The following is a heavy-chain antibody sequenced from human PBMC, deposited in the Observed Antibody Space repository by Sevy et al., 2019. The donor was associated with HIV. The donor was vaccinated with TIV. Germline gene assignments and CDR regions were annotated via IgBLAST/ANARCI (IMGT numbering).Heavy chain of an antibody. CDR2: IYHSGST. D-gene: IGHD6-13*01. CDR3: AGGYSSRPPASMDV. J-gene: IGHJ6*04. Sequence: SETLSLTCAVSGYSISSGYYWGWIRQPPGKGLEWIGSIYHSGSTYYNPSLKSRVTISVDTSKNQFSLKLSFLTAADTAVYYCAGGYSSRPPASMDVWGKGTTVTVSS. V-gene: IGHV4-38-2*01. CDR1: GYSISSGYY.